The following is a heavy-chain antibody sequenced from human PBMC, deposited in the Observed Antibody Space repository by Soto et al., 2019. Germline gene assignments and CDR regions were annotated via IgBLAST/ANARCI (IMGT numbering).Heavy chain of an antibody. Sequence: EVQLVESGGGFVQPGGSLRLSCAASGFTFSSYWMNWVRQAPGKGLVWVSRVSSDGSSTNYADSVEGRFTISRDNAKNTLYLQMDSLRAEDTAVYYCTTNRMVGAVDYWGQGTLVTVSS. CDR1: GFTFSSYW. CDR3: TTNRMVGAVDY. J-gene: IGHJ4*02. V-gene: IGHV3-74*01. D-gene: IGHD1-26*01. CDR2: VSSDGSST.